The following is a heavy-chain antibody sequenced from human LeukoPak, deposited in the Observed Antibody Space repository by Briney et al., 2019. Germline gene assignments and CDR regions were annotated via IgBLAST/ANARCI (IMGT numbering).Heavy chain of an antibody. J-gene: IGHJ4*02. CDR3: ANFLSGSYHFDY. CDR2: ISGSGHIT. V-gene: IGHV3-23*01. D-gene: IGHD1-26*01. CDR1: GFTFSSYA. Sequence: GGSLRLSCAASGFTFSSYAMSWVRQAPGRGLEWVSTISGSGHITFYADSVKGRFTISSDNSKNTLYLQMNSLRAEDTAVYYCANFLSGSYHFDYWGQGTLVTVSS.